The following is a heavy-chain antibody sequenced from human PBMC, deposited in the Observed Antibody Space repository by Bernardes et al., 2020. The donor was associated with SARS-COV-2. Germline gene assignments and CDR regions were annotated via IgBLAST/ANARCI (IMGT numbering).Heavy chain of an antibody. CDR3: ARHVGQWLVRFNYFDY. V-gene: IGHV4-59*08. J-gene: IGHJ4*02. CDR2: IYYSGST. D-gene: IGHD6-19*01. Sequence: SEPLSLTCTVSGGSISSYYWSWIRQPPGKGLEWIGYIYYSGSTNYNPSLKSRVTISVDTSKNQFSLKLSSVTAADTAVYYCARHVGQWLVRFNYFDYWGQGTLVTVSS. CDR1: GGSISSYY.